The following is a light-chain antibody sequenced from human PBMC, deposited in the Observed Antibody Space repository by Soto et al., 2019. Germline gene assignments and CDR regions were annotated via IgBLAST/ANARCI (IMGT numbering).Light chain of an antibody. CDR1: QSVNRY. Sequence: EIVLTQSPGTLSVSPGGRATVSCRSSQSVNRYLAWYQQKPGQAPVLLMLRTPGRAAGFRDRFSGSGSGSEFTLTSSSLESEDFAIFYCQKNSSWPLTFGRGTLLEI. J-gene: IGKJ5*01. V-gene: IGKV3-15*01. CDR2: RTP. CDR3: QKNSSWPLT.